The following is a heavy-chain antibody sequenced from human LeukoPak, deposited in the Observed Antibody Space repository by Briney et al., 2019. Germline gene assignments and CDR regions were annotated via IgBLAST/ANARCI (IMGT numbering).Heavy chain of an antibody. V-gene: IGHV4-4*09. D-gene: IGHD5-12*01. CDR3: ARLKGPTDFLLASIDP. CDR1: GCSMSSYY. J-gene: IGHJ5*02. Sequence: SETLSLTCTVSGCSMSSYYWSWIRQPPGKGLEWIGYIYTGGSTNYNTSLKSRVTISVDTSKNEFSLKLSSVTAADTAVYYCARLKGPTDFLLASIDPWGQGTLVTVSS. CDR2: IYTGGST.